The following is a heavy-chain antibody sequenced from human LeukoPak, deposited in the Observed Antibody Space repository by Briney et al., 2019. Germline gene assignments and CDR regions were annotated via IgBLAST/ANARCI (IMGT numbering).Heavy chain of an antibody. Sequence: ASVKVSCKVSGYMFTGYYIHWLRQALGQGLEWLGGFNPDSGGTKYAQKFQDSLTMTRDTSVSTAYMELSSLRSDDTAVYYCARGKHFDSNGYYEAFYFDSWGQGTLVTVSS. J-gene: IGHJ4*02. V-gene: IGHV1-2*02. CDR2: FNPDSGGT. CDR3: ARGKHFDSNGYYEAFYFDS. CDR1: GYMFTGYY. D-gene: IGHD3-22*01.